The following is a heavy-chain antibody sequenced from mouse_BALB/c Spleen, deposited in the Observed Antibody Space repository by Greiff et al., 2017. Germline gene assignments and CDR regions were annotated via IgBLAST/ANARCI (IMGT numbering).Heavy chain of an antibody. CDR1: GFSLTGYG. Sequence: QVQLKQSGPGLVPPSQSLSITCTVSGFSLTGYGVNWVRQPPGKGLEWLGMIWGDGSTDYNSALKSRLSISKDNSKSQVFLKMNSLQTDDTARYYCARDRYHLYYAMDYWGQGTSVTVSS. V-gene: IGHV2-6-7*01. CDR3: ARDRYHLYYAMDY. J-gene: IGHJ4*01. D-gene: IGHD2-14*01. CDR2: IWGDGST.